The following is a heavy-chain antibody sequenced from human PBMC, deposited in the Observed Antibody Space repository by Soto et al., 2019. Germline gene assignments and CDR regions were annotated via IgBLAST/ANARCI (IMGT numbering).Heavy chain of an antibody. J-gene: IGHJ1*01. CDR1: GYTFTGYY. CDR2: INPNSGGT. CDR3: ARDHDYGDLLYFQH. D-gene: IGHD4-17*01. V-gene: IGHV1-2*04. Sequence: QVQLVQSGAEVKKPGASVKVSCKASGYTFTGYYMHWVRQAPGQGLEWMGWINPNSGGTNYAQKLQGWVPMTRDTSISTAYMELSRLRSDDTAVYYCARDHDYGDLLYFQHWGQGTLVTVSS.